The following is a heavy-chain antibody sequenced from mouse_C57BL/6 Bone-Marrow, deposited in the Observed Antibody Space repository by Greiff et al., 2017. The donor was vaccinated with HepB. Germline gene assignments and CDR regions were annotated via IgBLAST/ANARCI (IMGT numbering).Heavy chain of an antibody. J-gene: IGHJ4*01. CDR1: GFSLTSYG. V-gene: IGHV2-4*01. D-gene: IGHD2-4*01. Sequence: VKLMESGPGLVQPSQSLSITCTVSGFSLTSYGVHWVRQPPGKGLEWLGVIWSGGSTDYNAAFISRLSIRKDNSKSQVFFKMNSLQADDTAIYYCAKMEDYDDAMDYWGQGTSVTVSS. CDR3: AKMEDYDDAMDY. CDR2: IWSGGST.